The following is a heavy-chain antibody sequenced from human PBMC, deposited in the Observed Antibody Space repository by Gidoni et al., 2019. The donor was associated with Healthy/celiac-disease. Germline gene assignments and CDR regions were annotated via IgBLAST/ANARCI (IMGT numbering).Heavy chain of an antibody. CDR3: ARDRDYYGSGSYAPPTFDY. CDR1: GGTFSSYA. Sequence: QVQLVQSGAEVKKPGSSVKVSCKASGGTFSSYAISWVRQAPGQGLEWMGGIIPIFGTANYAQKFQGRVTITADESTSIAYMELSSLRSEDTAVYYCARDRDYYGSGSYAPPTFDYWGQGTLVTVSS. V-gene: IGHV1-69*01. D-gene: IGHD3-10*01. CDR2: IIPIFGTA. J-gene: IGHJ4*02.